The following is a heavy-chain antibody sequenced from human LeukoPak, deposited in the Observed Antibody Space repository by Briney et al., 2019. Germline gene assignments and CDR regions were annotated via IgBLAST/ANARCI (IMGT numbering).Heavy chain of an antibody. Sequence: GGSLRLSCAASRFTFSSYSMNWVRQAPGKGLEWVAVISYDGSNKYYADSVKGRFTISRDNSKNTLYLQMNSLRAEDTAVYYCAKDDRLLWFGELLSQFDYWGQGTLVTVSS. CDR3: AKDDRLLWFGELLSQFDY. V-gene: IGHV3-30*18. CDR1: RFTFSSYS. J-gene: IGHJ4*02. CDR2: ISYDGSNK. D-gene: IGHD3-10*01.